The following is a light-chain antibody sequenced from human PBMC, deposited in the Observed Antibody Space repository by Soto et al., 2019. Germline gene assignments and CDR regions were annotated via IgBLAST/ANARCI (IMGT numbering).Light chain of an antibody. Sequence: QSALTQPASVSGSPGQSITISSTGTSSDVGGYNYVSWYQQHPGKAPKLMIYDVSNRPSGVSNRFSGSKSGNTASLTISGLQAEDEADYYCSSYTSSSTLYVFGTGTKVTVL. CDR2: DVS. V-gene: IGLV2-14*01. CDR1: SSDVGGYNY. J-gene: IGLJ1*01. CDR3: SSYTSSSTLYV.